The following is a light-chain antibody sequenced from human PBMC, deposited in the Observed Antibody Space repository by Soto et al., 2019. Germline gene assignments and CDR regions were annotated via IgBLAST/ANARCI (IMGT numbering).Light chain of an antibody. CDR3: MQGSHWPPRYT. CDR1: QSLAYGDANSF. Sequence: DVVMTQSPLSLPVTLGQPASISCRSSQSLAYGDANSFFNWFHQRPGQPPRRLIYQVSNRDSGVXDXFXXSGSATDFTLRISMVEAEDVGVYYCMQGSHWPPRYTFGQGTKLEIK. J-gene: IGKJ2*01. V-gene: IGKV2-30*01. CDR2: QVS.